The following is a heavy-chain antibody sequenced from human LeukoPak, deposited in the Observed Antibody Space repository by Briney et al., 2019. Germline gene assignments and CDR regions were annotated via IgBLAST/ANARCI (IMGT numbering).Heavy chain of an antibody. CDR2: IKSKTDGGTT. CDR1: GFTFSNAL. CDR3: TTDHASSSWYGLLDY. J-gene: IGHJ4*02. D-gene: IGHD6-13*01. Sequence: GSLRLSCAASGFTFSNALMSWVRQAPGKGLEWVGRIKSKTDGGTTDYAAPVKGRFTISRDDTKNTLYLQMNSLKTEDTAVYYCTTDHASSSWYGLLDYWGQGTLVTVSS. V-gene: IGHV3-15*01.